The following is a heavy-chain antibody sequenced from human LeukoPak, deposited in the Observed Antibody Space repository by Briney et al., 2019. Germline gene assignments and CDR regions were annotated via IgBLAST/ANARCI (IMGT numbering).Heavy chain of an antibody. V-gene: IGHV3-23*01. J-gene: IGHJ4*02. CDR2: ISGNGGST. D-gene: IGHD3-16*02. CDR3: AKALSRGWLYPYYFDY. CDR1: GFTFSSYA. Sequence: GGSLRLSCAASGFTFSSYAMSWVRQAPGRGLEWVSAISGNGGSTYYADSVKGRFTISRDNSKNTVYLQMNSLRAEDTAVYYCAKALSRGWLYPYYFDYWGQGTLVTVSS.